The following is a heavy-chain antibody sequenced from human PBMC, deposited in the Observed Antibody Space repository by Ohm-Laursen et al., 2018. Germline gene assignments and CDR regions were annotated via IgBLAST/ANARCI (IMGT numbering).Heavy chain of an antibody. CDR3: ARVKQWLIYAFDI. D-gene: IGHD6-19*01. V-gene: IGHV4-34*01. CDR1: GESFSGSY. J-gene: IGHJ3*02. Sequence: TLSLTCTAYGESFSGSYCSWIRQPPGKGLEWIGEINHRGTTNYKSSLKSRVTISVDTSKNQLSLELTSVTAADTAVYYCARVKQWLIYAFDIWGQGTMVTVSS. CDR2: INHRGTT.